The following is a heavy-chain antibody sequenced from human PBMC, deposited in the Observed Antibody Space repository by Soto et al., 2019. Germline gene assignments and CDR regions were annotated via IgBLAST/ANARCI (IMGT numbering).Heavy chain of an antibody. J-gene: IGHJ6*02. CDR3: AREQPDDWYNYGMDV. CDR2: ITAIGNII. CDR1: GFTLSDYH. V-gene: IGHV3-11*01. D-gene: IGHD3-9*01. Sequence: PGGSLRLSCEASGFTLSDYHMSWIRQAPGKGLEWVSYITAIGNIIYYAASVKGRFTISRDNAKNSLSLQMNSLRADDTAVYFCAREQPDDWYNYGMDVWGQGTTVTVSS.